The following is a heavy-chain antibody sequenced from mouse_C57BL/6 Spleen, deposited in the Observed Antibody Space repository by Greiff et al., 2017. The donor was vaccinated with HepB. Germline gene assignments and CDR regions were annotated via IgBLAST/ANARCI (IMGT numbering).Heavy chain of an antibody. D-gene: IGHD1-1*01. CDR2: IYPGSGST. CDR3: ARGYGSSFYFDY. V-gene: IGHV1-55*01. CDR1: GYTFTSYW. J-gene: IGHJ2*01. Sequence: QVQLQQPGAELVKPGASVKMSCKASGYTFTSYWITWVKHRPGQGLEWIGDIYPGSGSTNYNEKFKSKATLTVDTSSSTAYMQLSSLTSEDSAVYYCARGYGSSFYFDYWGQGTTLTVSS.